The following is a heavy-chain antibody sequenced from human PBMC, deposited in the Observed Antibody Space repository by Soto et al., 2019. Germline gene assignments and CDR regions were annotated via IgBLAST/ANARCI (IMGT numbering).Heavy chain of an antibody. Sequence: EVQLVESGGGLVKPGGSLRLSCAASGFTFSNAWMSWVRQAPGKGLEWVGRIKSKTDGGTTDYAAPVKGRFTISRDDSKNTLYLQMNSLKTEDTAVYYCTTDRSQLILSTYYYMDVWGKGTTVTVSS. D-gene: IGHD3-16*02. CDR2: IKSKTDGGTT. J-gene: IGHJ6*03. V-gene: IGHV3-15*01. CDR1: GFTFSNAW. CDR3: TTDRSQLILSTYYYMDV.